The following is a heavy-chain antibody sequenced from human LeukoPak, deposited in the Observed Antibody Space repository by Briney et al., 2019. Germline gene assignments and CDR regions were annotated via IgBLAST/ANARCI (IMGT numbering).Heavy chain of an antibody. D-gene: IGHD6-13*01. Sequence: PGGSLRLSCAVSGFKFSSYWMNWVRQVPGKGLMWVAHINTNGDSANYADSEKGRFTISRDNSKNTLYLQMNSLRAEDTAVHYCARDKQQLDYFDYWGQGTLVTVSS. V-gene: IGHV3-74*01. CDR3: ARDKQQLDYFDY. CDR1: GFKFSSYW. J-gene: IGHJ4*02. CDR2: INTNGDSA.